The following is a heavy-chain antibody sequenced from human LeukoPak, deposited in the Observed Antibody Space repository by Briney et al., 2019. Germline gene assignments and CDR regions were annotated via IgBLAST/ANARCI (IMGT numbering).Heavy chain of an antibody. Sequence: SETLSPTCTVSGGSISSYYWSWIRQPAGKGLEWIGRIYTSGSTNYNPSLKSRVIISVDTSKNQFSLKLSSVTAADTAVYYCARVWKAAGGRWFDPWGQGTLVTVSS. CDR1: GGSISSYY. CDR3: ARVWKAAGGRWFDP. V-gene: IGHV4-4*07. D-gene: IGHD6-13*01. J-gene: IGHJ5*02. CDR2: IYTSGST.